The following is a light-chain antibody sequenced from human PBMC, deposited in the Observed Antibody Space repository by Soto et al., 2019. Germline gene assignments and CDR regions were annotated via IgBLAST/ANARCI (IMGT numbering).Light chain of an antibody. CDR1: QGISNW. V-gene: IGKV1-12*01. J-gene: IGKJ3*01. Sequence: DFQMTQSPSFVSASVGDRVIITCRARQGISNWLAWYQQKPGKAPKLLIYAASKLQTGVPSRFSGSGSGTDFTLTISSLQSEDFATYYCRQSYTFPFNFGPGTKVDI. CDR2: AAS. CDR3: RQSYTFPFN.